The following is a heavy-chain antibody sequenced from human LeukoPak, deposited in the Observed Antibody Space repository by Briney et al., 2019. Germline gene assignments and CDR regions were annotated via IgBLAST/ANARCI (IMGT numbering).Heavy chain of an antibody. CDR3: ASQSYYDFWSGYPKALDY. CDR1: GGSISSYY. D-gene: IGHD3-3*01. V-gene: IGHV4-59*08. J-gene: IGHJ4*02. CDR2: IYYSGST. Sequence: SETLSLTCTVSGGSISSYYWSWIRQPPGKGLEWIGYIYYSGSTNYNPSLKSRVTISVDTSKNQFSLKLSSVTAADTAVYYCASQSYYDFWSGYPKALDYWGQGTLVTVSS.